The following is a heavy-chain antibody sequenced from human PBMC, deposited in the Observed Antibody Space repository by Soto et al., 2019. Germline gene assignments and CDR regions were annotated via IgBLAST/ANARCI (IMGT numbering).Heavy chain of an antibody. CDR3: ASDPLGSGDGYNFVDY. V-gene: IGHV1-69*13. Sequence: ASVKVSCKASGGTFSSYAISWVRQAPGQGLEWMGGIIPIFGTANYAQKFQGRVTITADESTSTAYMELSSLRSEDTAVYYCASDPLGSGDGYNFVDYWGQGTLVTVSS. J-gene: IGHJ4*02. D-gene: IGHD5-12*01. CDR1: GGTFSSYA. CDR2: IIPIFGTA.